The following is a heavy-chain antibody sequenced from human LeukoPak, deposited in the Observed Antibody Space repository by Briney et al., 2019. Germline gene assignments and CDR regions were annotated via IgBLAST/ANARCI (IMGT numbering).Heavy chain of an antibody. Sequence: SGGSLRLSCAASGFTFSSYAMSWVRQAPGKGLEWVSSIRGSGGSTHYADSVKGRFTISRDNSKNTLYLQMNSLRAEDTAVYYCAREKQQLAFSHWGQGTLVTVSS. CDR2: IRGSGGST. V-gene: IGHV3-23*01. J-gene: IGHJ4*02. CDR1: GFTFSSYA. CDR3: AREKQQLAFSH. D-gene: IGHD6-13*01.